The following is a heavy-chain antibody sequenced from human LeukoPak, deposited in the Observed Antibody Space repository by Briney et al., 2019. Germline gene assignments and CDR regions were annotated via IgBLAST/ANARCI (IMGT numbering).Heavy chain of an antibody. Sequence: GASVKVSCKASGGTFSSYAISWVRQAPGQGLEWMGGIIPIFGTANYAQKLQGRVTMTTDTSTSTAYMELRSLRSDDTAVYYCARDGRLEQWLDESFDYWGQGTLVTVSS. J-gene: IGHJ4*02. V-gene: IGHV1-69*05. D-gene: IGHD6-19*01. CDR2: IIPIFGTA. CDR3: ARDGRLEQWLDESFDY. CDR1: GGTFSSYA.